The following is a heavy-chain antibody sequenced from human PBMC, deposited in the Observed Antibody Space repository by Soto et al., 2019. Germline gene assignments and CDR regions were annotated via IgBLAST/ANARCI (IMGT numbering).Heavy chain of an antibody. D-gene: IGHD2-15*01. CDR3: ARHLVNGGNVYFDH. V-gene: IGHV4-39*01. Sequence: SETLSLTCSVSGGSFSTSGNYWGWIRQPPGKGLEWIGSIYSSGNPYYNPSLKSRVTISADPSKNQFSLKLTSVTAADTAMYYCARHLVNGGNVYFDHWGQGTLVTVSS. J-gene: IGHJ4*02. CDR1: GGSFSTSGNY. CDR2: IYSSGNP.